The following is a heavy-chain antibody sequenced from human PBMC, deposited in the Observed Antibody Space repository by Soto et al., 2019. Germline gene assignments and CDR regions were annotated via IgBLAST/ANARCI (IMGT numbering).Heavy chain of an antibody. CDR3: ARYSSSWYPDY. J-gene: IGHJ4*02. V-gene: IGHV3-30*15. D-gene: IGHD6-13*01. Sequence: DSVKGRFTIPRDNSKNTLYLQMSSLRAEDTAVYYCARYSSSWYPDYWGQGTLVTVCS.